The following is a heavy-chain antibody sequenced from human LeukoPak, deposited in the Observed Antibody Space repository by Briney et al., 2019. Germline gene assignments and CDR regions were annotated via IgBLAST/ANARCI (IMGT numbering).Heavy chain of an antibody. V-gene: IGHV3-23*01. CDR1: GFTFSDYY. CDR2: ISGSGGST. CDR3: AKGRYYHDNSDAFEI. J-gene: IGHJ3*02. Sequence: GGSLRLSCAVSGFTFSDYYMSWIRQAPGKGLEWVSAISGSGGSTYYADSVKGRFTISRDNSKNTLYLQMNSLRAEDTAVYQCAKGRYYHDNSDAFEIWGQGTMVTVSS. D-gene: IGHD3-22*01.